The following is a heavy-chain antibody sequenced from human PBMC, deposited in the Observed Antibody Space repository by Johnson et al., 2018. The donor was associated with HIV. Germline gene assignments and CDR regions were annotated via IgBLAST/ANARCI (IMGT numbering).Heavy chain of an antibody. CDR3: AKARRAYDIRGYYYAYDAFDL. J-gene: IGHJ3*01. CDR2: INLNGGSR. V-gene: IGHV3-20*04. D-gene: IGHD3-22*01. Sequence: VQLVEPGGGLVKAGGSLRLSCAASGFTFDDYAMHWVRQAPGKGQEWVTGINLNGGSRGYADSVTGRFTISRDNAKNSLYLQMNSLRAEDTAVYYCAKARRAYDIRGYYYAYDAFDLWGQGTMVTVSS. CDR1: GFTFDDYA.